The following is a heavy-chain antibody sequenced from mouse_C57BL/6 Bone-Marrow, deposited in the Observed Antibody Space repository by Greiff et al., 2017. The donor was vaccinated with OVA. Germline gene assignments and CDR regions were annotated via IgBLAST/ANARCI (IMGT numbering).Heavy chain of an antibody. CDR1: GFTFSSYA. CDR2: ISDGGSYT. J-gene: IGHJ4*01. Sequence: EVQRVESGGGLVKPGGSLKLSCAASGFTFSSYAMSWVRQTPEKRLEWVATISDGGSYTYYPDNVKGRFTISRDNAKNHLYLQMSHLKSEDTAMYYCARGGDDWGQGTSVTVSS. CDR3: ARGGDD. V-gene: IGHV5-4*01.